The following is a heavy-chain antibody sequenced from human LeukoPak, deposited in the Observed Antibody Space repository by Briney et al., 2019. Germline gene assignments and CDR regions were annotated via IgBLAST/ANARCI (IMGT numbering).Heavy chain of an antibody. J-gene: IGHJ3*02. CDR3: AKDIVVVPAAMIDAFDI. CDR2: SSYDT. D-gene: IGHD2-2*01. Sequence: SSYDTYHPGSVRGRFTISRDNAKNSLYLQMNSLRAEDTAVYYCAKDIVVVPAAMIDAFDIWGQGTMVTVSS. V-gene: IGHV3-11*06.